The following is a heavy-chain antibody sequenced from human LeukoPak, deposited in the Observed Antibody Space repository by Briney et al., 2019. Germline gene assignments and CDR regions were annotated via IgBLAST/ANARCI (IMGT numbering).Heavy chain of an antibody. CDR2: IWYDGSSK. CDR3: AKVRSSSWSHFDY. CDR1: GFTFSSYG. J-gene: IGHJ4*02. D-gene: IGHD6-13*01. Sequence: GRSLRLSCAASGFTFSSYGMHWVRQAPGKGLEWVAVIWYDGSSKYYADSVKGRFTISRDNSKNTLYLQMNSLRAEDTAVYYCAKVRSSSWSHFDYWGQGTLVTVSS. V-gene: IGHV3-33*06.